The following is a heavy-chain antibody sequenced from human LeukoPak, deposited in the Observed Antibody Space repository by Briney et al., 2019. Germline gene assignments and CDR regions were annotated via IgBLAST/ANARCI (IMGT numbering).Heavy chain of an antibody. CDR1: GFTFGDYA. Sequence: GGSLRLSCTASGFTFGDYAMSWVRQAPGKGLEWVGFIRSKAYGGTTEYAASVKGRFTISRDDSKSIAYLQINSLKTEDTAVYYCTRDQVIWSSSSVSYYYYYMDVWGKGTTVTVSS. J-gene: IGHJ6*03. CDR2: IRSKAYGGTT. V-gene: IGHV3-49*04. CDR3: TRDQVIWSSSSVSYYYYYMDV. D-gene: IGHD6-6*01.